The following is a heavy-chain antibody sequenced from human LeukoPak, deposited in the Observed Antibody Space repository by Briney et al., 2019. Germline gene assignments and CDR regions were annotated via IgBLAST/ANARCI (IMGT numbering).Heavy chain of an antibody. Sequence: RPSETLSLTCAVYGGSFSGYYWSWIRQPPGKGLEWMGEINHSGSTNYNPSLKSRVTISVDTSKNQFSLKLSSVTAADTAVYYCARMPLIALFDYWGQGTLVTVSS. J-gene: IGHJ4*02. CDR2: INHSGST. CDR1: GGSFSGYY. V-gene: IGHV4-34*01. CDR3: ARMPLIALFDY. D-gene: IGHD3-22*01.